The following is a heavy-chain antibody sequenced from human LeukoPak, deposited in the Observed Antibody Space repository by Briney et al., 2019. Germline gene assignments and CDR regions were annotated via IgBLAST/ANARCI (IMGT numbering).Heavy chain of an antibody. CDR2: ISSSSSYI. CDR1: GFTSSSYS. V-gene: IGHV3-21*01. Sequence: GGSLRLSXAASGFTSSSYSMNWVRQAPGKGLEWVSSISSSSSYIYYADSVKGRFTISRDNAKNSLYLQMNSLRAEDTAVYYCARGAGECSGGSCYVINWFDPWGQGTLVTVSS. J-gene: IGHJ5*02. CDR3: ARGAGECSGGSCYVINWFDP. D-gene: IGHD2-15*01.